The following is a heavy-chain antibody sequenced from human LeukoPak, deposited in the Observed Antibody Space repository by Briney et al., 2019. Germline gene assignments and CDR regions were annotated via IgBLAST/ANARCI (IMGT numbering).Heavy chain of an antibody. Sequence: SETLSLTCAVSTYSITNDYHWAWIRKSPGKGLEWIGSIYHTGKTYYNPAHKTRVTISVDASKNQFSLRLTSVTASDTAVYFCARHVSGNVWFFDDWGQGTLVIVSS. CDR3: ARHVSGNVWFFDD. V-gene: IGHV4-38-2*01. CDR2: IYHTGKT. J-gene: IGHJ4*02. CDR1: TYSITNDYH. D-gene: IGHD1-26*01.